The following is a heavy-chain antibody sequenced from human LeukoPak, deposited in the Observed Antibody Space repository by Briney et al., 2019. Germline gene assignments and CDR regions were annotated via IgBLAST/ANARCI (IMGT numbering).Heavy chain of an antibody. D-gene: IGHD5-18*01. J-gene: IGHJ4*02. V-gene: IGHV3-7*01. CDR2: IKQDGSEK. Sequence: GGSLRLSWAASKFTFSSYWMSWVRQAPGKGLEWVANIKQDGSEKYYVDSVKGRFTISRDNAKNSLYLQMNSLRAEDTAVYYCARNSPERGYSYGPLDNYFDYWGQGTLVTVSS. CDR3: ARNSPERGYSYGPLDNYFDY. CDR1: KFTFSSYW.